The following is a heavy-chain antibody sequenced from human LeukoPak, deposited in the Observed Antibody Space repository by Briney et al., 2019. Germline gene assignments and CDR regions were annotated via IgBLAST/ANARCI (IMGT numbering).Heavy chain of an antibody. D-gene: IGHD2-2*01. V-gene: IGHV3-23*01. CDR3: AKAYCSSTSCYLTGSDYYYMDV. J-gene: IGHJ6*03. CDR1: GFTFSSYA. Sequence: GGSLRLSCAASGFTFSSYAMSWVRQAPGKGLEWVSAISGSGGSIYYADSVKGRFTISRDNSKNTLYLQMNSLRAEDTAVYYCAKAYCSSTSCYLTGSDYYYMDVWGKGTTVTVSS. CDR2: ISGSGGSI.